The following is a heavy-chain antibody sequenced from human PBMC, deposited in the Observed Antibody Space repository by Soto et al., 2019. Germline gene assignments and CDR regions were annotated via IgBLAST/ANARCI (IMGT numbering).Heavy chain of an antibody. V-gene: IGHV4-59*01. CDR1: DSSMSPYY. J-gene: IGHJ3*01. D-gene: IGHD1-26*01. CDR2: RLYRGTA. CDR3: AREKDFILGGYAFGY. Sequence: QVQLQESGPRLVKPSETLSLTCSVSDSSMSPYYWTWFRQAPGKGLGWIGHRLYRGTATYNPALQGRVTISLDTSKKQVSLQLSSVIAADTAVYYCAREKDFILGGYAFGYWGPGTLVTVSS.